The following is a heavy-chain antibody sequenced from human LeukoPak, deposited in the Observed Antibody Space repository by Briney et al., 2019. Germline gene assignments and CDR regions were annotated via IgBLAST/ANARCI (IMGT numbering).Heavy chain of an antibody. CDR2: IIPILGIA. D-gene: IGHD5-18*01. CDR3: ASLVDTAMVIAFDI. V-gene: IGHV1-69*04. CDR1: GGTFSSYA. J-gene: IGHJ3*02. Sequence: ASVKVSCKASGGTFSSYAISWVRQAPGQGLEWMGRIIPILGIANYAQEFQGRVTITADKSTSTAYMELSSLRSEDTAVYYCASLVDTAMVIAFDIWGQGTMVTVSS.